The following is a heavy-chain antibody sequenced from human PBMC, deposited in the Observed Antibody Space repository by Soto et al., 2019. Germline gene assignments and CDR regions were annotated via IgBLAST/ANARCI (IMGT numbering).Heavy chain of an antibody. CDR3: ARAVHTMIQGVRFRVDQ. V-gene: IGHV1-2*02. Sequence: QVQLVQSGAEMKKPGASVKVSCEASGYTFTAYYIHWVRQAPGQGLEWMGWINPNGGGTKYAQKLQGRVTMTRDTSINTAYTELTRLTSDDTAVYYCARAVHTMIQGVRFRVDQWGQGTLVTVSS. CDR1: GYTFTAYY. CDR2: INPNGGGT. D-gene: IGHD3-10*01. J-gene: IGHJ4*02.